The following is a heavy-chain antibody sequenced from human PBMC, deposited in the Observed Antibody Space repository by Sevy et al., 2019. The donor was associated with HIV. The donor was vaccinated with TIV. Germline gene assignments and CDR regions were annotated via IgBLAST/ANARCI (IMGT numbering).Heavy chain of an antibody. Sequence: GGSLRLSCAASGFTFSSYALHWVRQAPGKGLEWLAVISYDGTNKYYADSVRGRFTISRDNSKNTLHLQMNSLRVEDTVVYFCARARDQGGVYYFDYWGQGTLVTVSS. CDR1: GFTFSSYA. CDR3: ARARDQGGVYYFDY. CDR2: ISYDGTNK. V-gene: IGHV3-30-3*01. J-gene: IGHJ4*02.